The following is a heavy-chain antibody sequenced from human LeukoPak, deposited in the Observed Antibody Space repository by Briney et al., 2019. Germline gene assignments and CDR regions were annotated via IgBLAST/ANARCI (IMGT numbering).Heavy chain of an antibody. J-gene: IGHJ4*02. CDR3: AKGDSDSSGYYLD. D-gene: IGHD3-22*01. CDR1: GFTFSSYA. CDR2: ISGSAGST. Sequence: PGGSLRLSCAASGFTFSSYAMSWVRQAPGKGLEWVSAISGSAGSTYYADSVKGRLTISRDNSKNTLYLQMNSLRAEDTAVYYCAKGDSDSSGYYLDWGQGTLATVSS. V-gene: IGHV3-23*01.